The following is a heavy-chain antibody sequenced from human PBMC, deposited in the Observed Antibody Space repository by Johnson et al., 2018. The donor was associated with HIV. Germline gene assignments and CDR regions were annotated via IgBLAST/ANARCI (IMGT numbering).Heavy chain of an antibody. V-gene: IGHV3-23*01. CDR2: ISGSGGST. D-gene: IGHD1-26*01. J-gene: IGHJ3*02. Sequence: VQLLESGGGLVQPGGSLRLSCAASGFTFSSYAMSWVRQAPGKGLEWVSAISGSGGSTYYADSVKGRFTISRDNSKNTLYLQMNSLRAEDTAVYYCARRGSGSAQKGGDAFDIWGQGTMVTVSS. CDR1: GFTFSSYA. CDR3: ARRGSGSAQKGGDAFDI.